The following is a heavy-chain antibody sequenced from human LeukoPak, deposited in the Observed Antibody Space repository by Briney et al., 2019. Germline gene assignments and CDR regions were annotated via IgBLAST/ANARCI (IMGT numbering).Heavy chain of an antibody. Sequence: GGSLRLSCAASGFTFSTYWMHWVRQAPGKGLVWVSRINSDGSNTNYADSVKGRFTISRDNAKKTLYLPMNSLRAEDTAVYYCASFTLRAGDFDLWGRGTLVTVSS. CDR1: GFTFSTYW. CDR3: ASFTLRAGDFDL. J-gene: IGHJ2*01. V-gene: IGHV3-74*01. D-gene: IGHD4-17*01. CDR2: INSDGSNT.